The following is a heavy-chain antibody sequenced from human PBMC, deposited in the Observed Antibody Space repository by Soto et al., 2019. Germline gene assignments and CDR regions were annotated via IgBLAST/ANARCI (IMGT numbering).Heavy chain of an antibody. D-gene: IGHD2-21*02. V-gene: IGHV1-18*01. J-gene: IGHJ5*02. CDR1: GYTFTSYG. CDR2: ISAYNGNT. Sequence: ASVKVSCKASGYTFTSYGISWVRQAPGQGLEWMGWISAYNGNTNYAQKLQGRVTMTTDTSTSTAYMELRSLRSDDTAVYYCARDYTPFVVVTDLFRYNWFDPWGQGTLVTVSS. CDR3: ARDYTPFVVVTDLFRYNWFDP.